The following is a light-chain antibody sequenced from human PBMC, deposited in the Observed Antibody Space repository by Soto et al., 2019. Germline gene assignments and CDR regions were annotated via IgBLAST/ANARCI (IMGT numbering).Light chain of an antibody. CDR2: SAS. CDR1: QGISSY. V-gene: IGKV1-9*01. CDR3: QQLNSFPLT. J-gene: IGKJ4*01. Sequence: DIQLTQSPSSLSASVGDRVTITCRASQGISSYLAWYQQKPGKAPELLIYSASILQSGVPSRFSGSGSGTEFTLTIGSLQPEDFATYYCQQLNSFPLTFGGGTKVEIK.